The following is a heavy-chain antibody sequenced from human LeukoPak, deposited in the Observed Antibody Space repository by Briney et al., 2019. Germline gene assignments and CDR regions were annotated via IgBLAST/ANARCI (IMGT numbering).Heavy chain of an antibody. D-gene: IGHD1-26*01. CDR2: ISGSADRT. J-gene: IGHJ4*02. CDR1: GFTFSNYA. CDR3: ARPRQGDSESFVDFQY. V-gene: IGHV3-23*01. Sequence: GGSLRLSCAATGFTFSNYAMNWVRQAPGKGLEWVSGISGSADRTYYADSVKGRFTVSRDTSENKVYLQMSSLRVEDSALYYCARPRQGDSESFVDFQYWGQGTLVTASS.